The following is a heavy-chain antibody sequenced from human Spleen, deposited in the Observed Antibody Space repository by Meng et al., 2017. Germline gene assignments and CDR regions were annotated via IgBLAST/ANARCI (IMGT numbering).Heavy chain of an antibody. J-gene: IGHJ4*02. Sequence: VQLEESGPGLGRPSGTLSLTCVVSGGSISSIDWWSLVRQPPGKGLEWIGEIYHDGDTNYNPSLKSRVTIAIDKSKNQFSLKLTSVTAADTAVYYCASWIYSCGWQWGQGALVTVPQ. CDR2: IYHDGDT. CDR1: GGSISSIDW. CDR3: ASWIYSCGWQ. D-gene: IGHD6-19*01. V-gene: IGHV4/OR15-8*02.